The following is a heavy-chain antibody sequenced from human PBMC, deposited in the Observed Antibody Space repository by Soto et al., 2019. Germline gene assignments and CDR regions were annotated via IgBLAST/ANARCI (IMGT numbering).Heavy chain of an antibody. CDR1: GGSISSSSYY. D-gene: IGHD1-26*01. CDR2: TYYSGST. V-gene: IGHV4-39*01. J-gene: IGHJ6*02. Sequence: QLQLQESGPGLVKPSETLSLTCTVSGGSISSSSYYWGWIRQPPGKALEWTGSTYYSGSTYYNPSLKSRVTISAGTSKNQFSLKLSSVTAADTAVYYCAGLNGIVGVTMCYYGMDVWGQGTTVTVSS. CDR3: AGLNGIVGVTMCYYGMDV.